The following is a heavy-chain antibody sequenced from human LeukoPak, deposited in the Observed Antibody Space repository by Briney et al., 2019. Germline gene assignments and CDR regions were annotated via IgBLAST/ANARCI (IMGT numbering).Heavy chain of an antibody. CDR2: IYHSGST. D-gene: IGHD4-17*01. J-gene: IGHJ3*02. V-gene: IGHV4-4*02. CDR1: GGSISSSNW. CDR3: AREGGDDYGDYDAFDI. Sequence: SSETLSLTCAVSGGSISSSNWWSWVRRPPGKGLEWIGEIYHSGSTNYNPSLKSRVTISVDTSKNQFSLKLSSVTAADTAVYYCAREGGDDYGDYDAFDIWGQGTMVTVSS.